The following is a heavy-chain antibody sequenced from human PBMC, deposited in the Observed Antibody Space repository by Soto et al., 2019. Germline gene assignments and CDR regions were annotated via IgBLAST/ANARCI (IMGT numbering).Heavy chain of an antibody. D-gene: IGHD3-22*01. Sequence: QVQLVQSGAEVKKPGSSVKVSCKASGGTFSSYAISWVRQAPGQGLEWMGGIIPIFGTANYAQKFQGRVTITADESTSTAYVELSSLRSEDTAVYYCASYDSSGYYDWGFDPWGQGTLVTVSS. J-gene: IGHJ5*02. CDR1: GGTFSSYA. CDR2: IIPIFGTA. V-gene: IGHV1-69*01. CDR3: ASYDSSGYYDWGFDP.